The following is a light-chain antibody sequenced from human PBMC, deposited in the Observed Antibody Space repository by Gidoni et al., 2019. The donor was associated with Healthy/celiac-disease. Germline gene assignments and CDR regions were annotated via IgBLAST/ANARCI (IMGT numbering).Light chain of an antibody. J-gene: IGKJ3*01. CDR1: QDISNY. CDR2: EAS. Sequence: DIQLTPSPSPLSASVGDRVTITCQESQDISNYLQWYQQKPGKAPKLLIYEASNLETGVPPRFSGSGSGTDFTFTISSLQPEDIATYYGQQYDNRPPAFGPGTKVDIK. CDR3: QQYDNRPPA. V-gene: IGKV1-33*01.